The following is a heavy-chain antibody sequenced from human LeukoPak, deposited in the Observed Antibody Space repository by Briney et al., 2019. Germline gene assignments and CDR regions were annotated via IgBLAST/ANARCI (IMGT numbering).Heavy chain of an antibody. CDR2: INPSGGST. V-gene: IGHV1-46*01. CDR1: GYTFTSYY. D-gene: IGHD4-17*01. CDR3: ATGIYGDYSPASDY. Sequence: GASVKVSCKASGYTFTSYYMHWVRQAPGQGLEWMGIINPSGGSTSYAQKFQGRVTMTEDTSTDTAYMELRSLRSEDTAVYYCATGIYGDYSPASDYWGQGTLVTVSS. J-gene: IGHJ4*02.